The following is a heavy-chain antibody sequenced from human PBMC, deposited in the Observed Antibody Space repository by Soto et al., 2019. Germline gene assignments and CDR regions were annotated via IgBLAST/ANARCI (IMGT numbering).Heavy chain of an antibody. CDR3: ASLIAAAGTGGDY. J-gene: IGHJ4*02. CDR2: IIPILGIA. V-gene: IGHV1-69*02. CDR1: GGTFSSYT. D-gene: IGHD6-13*01. Sequence: QVQLVQSGAAVKKPGSSVKVSCKASGGTFSSYTISWVRQAPGQGLEWMGRIIPILGIANYAQKFQGRVTITADKSTSTAYMELSSLRSEDTAVYYCASLIAAAGTGGDYWGQGTLVTVSS.